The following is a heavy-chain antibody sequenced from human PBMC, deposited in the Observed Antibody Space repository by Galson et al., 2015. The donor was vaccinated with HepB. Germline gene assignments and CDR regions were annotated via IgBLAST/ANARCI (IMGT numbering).Heavy chain of an antibody. D-gene: IGHD1-26*01. CDR2: ISYDGSNK. CDR3: ARSIGGSYFWTDYYFDY. CDR1: GFTFSSYA. J-gene: IGHJ4*02. V-gene: IGHV3-30-3*01. Sequence: SLRLSCAASGFTFSSYAMHWVRQAPGKGLEWVAVISYDGSNKYYADSVKGRSTISRDNSKNTLYLQMNSLRAEDTAVYYCARSIGGSYFWTDYYFDYWGQGTLVTVSS.